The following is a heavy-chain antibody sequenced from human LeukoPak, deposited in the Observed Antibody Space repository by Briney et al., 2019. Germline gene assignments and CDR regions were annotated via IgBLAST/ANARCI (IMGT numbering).Heavy chain of an antibody. CDR2: INHSGST. V-gene: IGHV4-34*01. CDR1: GGSFSGYY. J-gene: IGHJ4*02. Sequence: SETLSLTCAVYGGSFSGYYWSWIRQSPGKGLEWIGEINHSGSTNYNPSLKSRVTISVDTSKNQFSLRLSSVTAADTAVYYCARDSSTGIDYWGQGTLVTVSS. D-gene: IGHD6-19*01. CDR3: ARDSSTGIDY.